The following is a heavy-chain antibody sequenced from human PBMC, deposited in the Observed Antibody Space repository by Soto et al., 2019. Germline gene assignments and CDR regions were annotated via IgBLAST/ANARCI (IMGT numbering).Heavy chain of an antibody. V-gene: IGHV5-51*01. J-gene: IGHJ4*02. CDR3: ATGGSCDTNCYNFFDY. CDR1: GYSFTTYW. D-gene: IGHD2-2*02. Sequence: GEALKISCKGSGYSFTTYWIGWVRQMPGKGLEWMAIIYPGDSDTRYRPSVQGQLTISPDKSINTASLPWTSLKASDTAMYYCATGGSCDTNCYNFFDYWGQGPRVTVSS. CDR2: IYPGDSDT.